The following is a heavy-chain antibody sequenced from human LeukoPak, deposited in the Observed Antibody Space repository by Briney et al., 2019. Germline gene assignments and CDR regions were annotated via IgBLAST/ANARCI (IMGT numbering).Heavy chain of an antibody. CDR1: RFTFSHYW. CDR2: RKEDGSEK. D-gene: IGHD3-10*01. CDR3: ARTIRGY. J-gene: IGHJ4*02. Sequence: GGSLRLSRAASRFTFSHYWMSGVRQAPGKGLEWVANRKEDGSEKYYVDSVKGRFTISRDNAKNSLYLQMNSLRAEDTAVYYCARTIRGYWGQGTLVTVSS. V-gene: IGHV3-7*02.